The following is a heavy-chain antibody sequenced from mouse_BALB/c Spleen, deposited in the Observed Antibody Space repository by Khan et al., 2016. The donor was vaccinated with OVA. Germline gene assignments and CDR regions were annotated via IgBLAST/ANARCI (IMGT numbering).Heavy chain of an antibody. D-gene: IGHD2-14*01. CDR1: GFSLTSYG. Sequence: VELVESGPGLVAPSQSLSITCTISGFSLTSYGVHWVRQPPGKGLEWMVGIWTDGSTTYNSDLKSRLSITKDNSKSQVFLKMNSLQTNDTANYYCARHDRYFYAMDYWGQGTSVTVSS. CDR3: ARHDRYFYAMDY. V-gene: IGHV2-6-1*01. CDR2: IWTDGST. J-gene: IGHJ4*01.